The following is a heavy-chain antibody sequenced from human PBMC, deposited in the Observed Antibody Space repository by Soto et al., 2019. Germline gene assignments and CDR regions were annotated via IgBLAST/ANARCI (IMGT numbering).Heavy chain of an antibody. D-gene: IGHD7-27*01. Sequence: QVQLQESGPGLVKSSETLSLTCSVSGGSISNHYWSWIRQPPGKGLEWIGYIYYNWNTNYNPSLKSRITMSVDTSRNQISLKLTTGTAADSAVYYCTRANWYSEYWGQGTLVTVSS. CDR1: GGSISNHY. V-gene: IGHV4-59*11. CDR3: TRANWYSEY. J-gene: IGHJ4*02. CDR2: IYYNWNT.